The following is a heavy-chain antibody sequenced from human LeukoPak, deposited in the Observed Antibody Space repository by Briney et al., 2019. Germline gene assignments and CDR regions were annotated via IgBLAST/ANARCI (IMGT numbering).Heavy chain of an antibody. CDR2: INHSGST. CDR3: ASKHYDFWSGYYTGDY. D-gene: IGHD3-3*01. Sequence: SETLSLTCAVYGGSFSGYYWSWIRQPPGKGLEWIGEINHSGSTNYNPSLKSRVTISVGTSKNQFSLKLSSVTAADTAVYYCASKHYDFWSGYYTGDYWGQGTLVTVSS. V-gene: IGHV4-34*01. CDR1: GGSFSGYY. J-gene: IGHJ4*02.